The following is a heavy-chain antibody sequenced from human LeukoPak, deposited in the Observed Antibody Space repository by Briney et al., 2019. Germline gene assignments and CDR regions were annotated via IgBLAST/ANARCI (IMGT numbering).Heavy chain of an antibody. CDR3: AKPRVTAIPHDAFDI. V-gene: IGHV3-30*02. CDR1: GFTFSTYG. D-gene: IGHD2-21*02. CDR2: IRYDGSNK. J-gene: IGHJ3*02. Sequence: GGSLRLSCAASGFTFSTYGMHWVRQAPGKGLEWVAFIRYDGSNKYYADSVKGRFTISRDNSKNTLYLQMNSLRAEDTAVYYCAKPRVTAIPHDAFDIWGQGTMVTVSS.